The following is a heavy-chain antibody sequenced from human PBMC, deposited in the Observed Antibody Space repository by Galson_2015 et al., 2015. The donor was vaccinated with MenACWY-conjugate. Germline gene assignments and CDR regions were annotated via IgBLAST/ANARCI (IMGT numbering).Heavy chain of an antibody. CDR3: ARGTPAAIGRYFDY. V-gene: IGHV3-48*01. CDR1: GFTFSSYS. Sequence: SLRLSCAASGFTFSSYSMNWVRQAPGKGLEWVSYISSSSSTIYYADSVKGRFTISRDNAKNSLYLQMNSLRAEDTAVYYCARGTPAAIGRYFDYWGQGTLVTVSS. J-gene: IGHJ4*02. D-gene: IGHD2-2*01. CDR2: ISSSSSTI.